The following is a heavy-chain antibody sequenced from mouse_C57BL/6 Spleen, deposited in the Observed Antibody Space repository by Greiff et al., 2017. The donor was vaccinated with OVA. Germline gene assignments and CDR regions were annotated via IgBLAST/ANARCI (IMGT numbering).Heavy chain of an antibody. CDR2: IDPENGDT. CDR3: TTGSNYVGYAMDY. CDR1: GFNIKDDY. Sequence: EVQLQQSGAELVRPGASVKLSCTASGFNIKDDYMHWVKQRPEQGLEWIGWIDPENGDTEYASKFQGKATITADTSSNTAYLQLSSLTSEDTAVYYCTTGSNYVGYAMDYWGQGTSVTVSS. D-gene: IGHD2-5*01. J-gene: IGHJ4*01. V-gene: IGHV14-4*01.